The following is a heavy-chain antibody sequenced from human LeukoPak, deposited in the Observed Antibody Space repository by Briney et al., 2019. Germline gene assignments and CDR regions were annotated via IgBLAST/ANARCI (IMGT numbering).Heavy chain of an antibody. V-gene: IGHV3-23*01. CDR2: ISGSGETT. Sequence: PGGSPRLSCAASGFSFSSYRMNWVRQAPGKGLEWVSVISGSGETTFYADSVRGRFTISRDNSKSTLYLQMTSLRAEDTGVYYCAKKIDSGSYPLDYWGQGTLVTISS. CDR3: AKKIDSGSYPLDY. D-gene: IGHD3-10*01. J-gene: IGHJ4*02. CDR1: GFSFSSYR.